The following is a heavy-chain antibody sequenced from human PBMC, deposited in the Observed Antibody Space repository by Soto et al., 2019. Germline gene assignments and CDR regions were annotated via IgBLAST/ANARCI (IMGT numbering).Heavy chain of an antibody. D-gene: IGHD2-8*01. CDR2: ISGSGGTT. CDR3: AKEDPQMGLNDY. V-gene: IGHV3-23*01. J-gene: IGHJ4*02. Sequence: EVQLLESGGGLVQPGGSLRLSCAASGFTFSSYAINWVRQAPGKGLEWVSGISGSGGTTYFADSVKSRFTISRDNSKNTVYLQINSLRAEDTAVYYCAKEDPQMGLNDYWGQGTLVTVSS. CDR1: GFTFSSYA.